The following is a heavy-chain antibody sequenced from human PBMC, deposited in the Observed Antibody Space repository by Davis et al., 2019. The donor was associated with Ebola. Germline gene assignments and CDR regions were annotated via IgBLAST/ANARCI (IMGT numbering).Heavy chain of an antibody. V-gene: IGHV4-34*01. J-gene: IGHJ4*02. CDR1: GGSFSGYY. Sequence: SETLSLTCAVYGGSFSGYYWYWIRQPPGKGLEWIGEITHSGSTNYNPSLKSRVTISVDTSKNQFSLKLSSVTSADTAVYYCARGLRPFDYWGQGALVTVSS. CDR3: ARGLRPFDY. CDR2: ITHSGST.